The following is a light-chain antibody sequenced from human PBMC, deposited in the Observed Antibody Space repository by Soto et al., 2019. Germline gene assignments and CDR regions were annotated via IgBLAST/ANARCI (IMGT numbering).Light chain of an antibody. V-gene: IGLV2-8*01. Sequence: QSVLTQPPSASGSPGQSVTISCTGTSSDVGGYNYVSWYQQHPGKAPKLMIYEVSKRPSGVPDRFSGSKSGNTASLTVSGLQAEDEPDYYCSSYAGSNKYVVFGGGTKLTVL. CDR1: SSDVGGYNY. CDR2: EVS. J-gene: IGLJ2*01. CDR3: SSYAGSNKYVV.